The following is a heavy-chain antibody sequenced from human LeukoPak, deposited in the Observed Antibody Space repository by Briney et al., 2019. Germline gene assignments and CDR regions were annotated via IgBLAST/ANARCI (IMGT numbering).Heavy chain of an antibody. CDR1: GFTFSSYG. D-gene: IGHD4-17*01. CDR3: ARDRLHYGEYEKTLDY. V-gene: IGHV3-48*01. CDR2: ITSSSSTI. Sequence: GGSLRLSCAASGFTFSSYGMTWVRQAPGKGLEWVSYITSSSSTIYYADSVKGRFTISRDNAKNSLYLQMNSLRADDTAVYYCARDRLHYGEYEKTLDYWGQGTLVTVSS. J-gene: IGHJ4*02.